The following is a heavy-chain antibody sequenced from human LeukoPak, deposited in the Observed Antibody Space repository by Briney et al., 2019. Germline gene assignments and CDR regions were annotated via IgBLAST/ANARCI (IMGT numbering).Heavy chain of an antibody. D-gene: IGHD1-1*01. CDR2: ISYDGSNK. CDR3: ANRVNWNDAPGAFDI. CDR1: GFTFSSYG. J-gene: IGHJ3*02. Sequence: GRSLRLSCAASGFTFSSYGMHWVRQAPGKGLEWVAVISYDGSNKYYADSVEGRFTISRDNSKNTLYLQMNSLRAEDTAVYYCANRVNWNDAPGAFDIWGQGTMVTVSS. V-gene: IGHV3-30*18.